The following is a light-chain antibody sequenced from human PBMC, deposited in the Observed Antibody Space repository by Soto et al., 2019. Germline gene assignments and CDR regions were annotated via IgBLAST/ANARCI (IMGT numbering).Light chain of an antibody. Sequence: EVVLTQSPVTLSLSPGERATLSCRASQSVRNNLAWYQQRPGQAPRLLMYGASTRPSGIPARFTGGGSGTDFTLTITSLQSEDFAVYYCQQYDSYMYAFGQGTKVEI. CDR1: QSVRNN. V-gene: IGKV3-15*01. J-gene: IGKJ2*01. CDR2: GAS. CDR3: QQYDSYMYA.